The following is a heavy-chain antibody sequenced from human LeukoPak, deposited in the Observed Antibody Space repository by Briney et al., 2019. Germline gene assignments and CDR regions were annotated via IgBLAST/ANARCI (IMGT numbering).Heavy chain of an antibody. D-gene: IGHD3-16*02. V-gene: IGHV3-21*01. CDR3: ASFATFGGVIVIPDY. J-gene: IGHJ4*02. CDR1: GFTFSSYS. Sequence: GGSLRLSCAASGFTFSSYSMTWVRQAPGKGLEWVSSISSSSSYIYYADSVKGRFTISRDNAKNSLYLQMNSLRAEDTAVYYCASFATFGGVIVIPDYWGQGTLVAVSS. CDR2: ISSSSSYI.